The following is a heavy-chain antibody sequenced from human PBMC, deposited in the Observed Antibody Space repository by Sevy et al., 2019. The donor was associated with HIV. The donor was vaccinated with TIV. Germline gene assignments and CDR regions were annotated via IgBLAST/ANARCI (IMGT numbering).Heavy chain of an antibody. CDR1: GFTFSGSA. V-gene: IGHV3-73*01. CDR3: VSLLYYHEEYNAMDV. CDR2: IRSKASSYAT. Sequence: GGSLRLSCAASGFTFSGSAMHWVRQASGKGLEWIGRIRSKASSYATVYAASVKGRFTISRDDSKNTAYLQMNSLKIEDTAVYYCVSLLYYHEEYNAMDVWGQGTTVTVSS. D-gene: IGHD3-22*01. J-gene: IGHJ6*02.